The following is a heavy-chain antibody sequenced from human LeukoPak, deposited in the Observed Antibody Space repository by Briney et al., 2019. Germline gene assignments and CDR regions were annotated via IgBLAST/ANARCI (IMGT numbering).Heavy chain of an antibody. V-gene: IGHV4-59*12. CDR1: GGSITESY. D-gene: IGHD2-15*01. Sequence: SETLSLTCTVSGGSITESYWSWIRQSPGKGLEWIGHIYYSRSTNYNPSLKSRVTISVDTSKNQFSLKLSSVTAADTAVYYCARGVRVLGYCSGGSCYAPYYYYYYMDVWGKGTTVTVSS. J-gene: IGHJ6*03. CDR3: ARGVRVLGYCSGGSCYAPYYYYYYMDV. CDR2: IYYSRST.